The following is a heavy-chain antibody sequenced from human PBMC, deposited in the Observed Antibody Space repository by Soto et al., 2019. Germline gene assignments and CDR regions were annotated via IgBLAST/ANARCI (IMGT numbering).Heavy chain of an antibody. Sequence: SETLSLTCAVYGGSFSDYYWSWIRQPPGKGLDWIGYISHDGSTNYNPSLKSRVIMSVDTNKKQFSLKLFSVTATDTAVYYCARGGGVAVPVIPFDPWGQGSLVTVSS. J-gene: IGHJ5*02. CDR2: ISHDGST. V-gene: IGHV4-34*01. CDR3: ARGGGVAVPVIPFDP. D-gene: IGHD6-19*01. CDR1: GGSFSDYY.